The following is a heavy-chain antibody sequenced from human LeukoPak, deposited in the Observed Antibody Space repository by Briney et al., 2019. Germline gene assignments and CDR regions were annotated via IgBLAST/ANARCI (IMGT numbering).Heavy chain of an antibody. Sequence: GVSLSLSCAVSGFTFDDYAMHWVRQAPGKGLEGGSGISWNSGSIGYADSVKGRFTISRDNAKNSLYLQMNSLRAEDTALYYCAKDLPESDYYGMDVWGQGTTVTVSS. CDR1: GFTFDDYA. CDR3: AKDLPESDYYGMDV. V-gene: IGHV3-9*01. D-gene: IGHD1-14*01. CDR2: ISWNSGSI. J-gene: IGHJ6*02.